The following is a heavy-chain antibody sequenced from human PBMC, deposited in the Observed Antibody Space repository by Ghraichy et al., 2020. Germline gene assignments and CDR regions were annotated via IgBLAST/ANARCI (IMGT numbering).Heavy chain of an antibody. D-gene: IGHD6-19*01. Sequence: SVKVSCKASGGTFSSYAISWVRQAPGQGLEWMGGIIPIFGTANYAQKFQGRVTITADESTSTAYMELSSLRSEDTAVYYCARYRIAVAGTGGAYYYYGMDVWGQGTTVTVSS. V-gene: IGHV1-69*13. CDR3: ARYRIAVAGTGGAYYYYGMDV. CDR2: IIPIFGTA. J-gene: IGHJ6*02. CDR1: GGTFSSYA.